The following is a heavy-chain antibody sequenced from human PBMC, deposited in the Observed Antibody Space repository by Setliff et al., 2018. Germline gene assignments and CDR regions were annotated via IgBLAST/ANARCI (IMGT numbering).Heavy chain of an antibody. D-gene: IGHD3-10*01. V-gene: IGHV4-61*10. Sequence: KPSETLSLTCSVSGASITSGGFYWTWIRQPAGKGLEWIGHISPSGSTTYNPSVKSRVTISLDTSKNHFSLKLSSVTPADAAVYYCARGSEFYYGSGTIDSRGPGTLVTVSS. CDR2: ISPSGST. CDR1: GASITSGGFY. CDR3: ARGSEFYYGSGTIDS. J-gene: IGHJ4*02.